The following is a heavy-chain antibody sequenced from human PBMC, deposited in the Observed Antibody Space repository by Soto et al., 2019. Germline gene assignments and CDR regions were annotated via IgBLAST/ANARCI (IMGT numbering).Heavy chain of an antibody. D-gene: IGHD2-2*01. CDR2: IYYSGST. J-gene: IGHJ5*02. CDR3: AIGYCISTSCSSNWFDP. V-gene: IGHV4-59*01. Sequence: TSETLSLTCTVSGASISSYYWSWIRQPPGKGLEWIGYIYYSGSTNYNPSLKSRVTISVDTSKNQFSLKLSSVTAADTAVYYCAIGYCISTSCSSNWFDPWGQGTLVTVSS. CDR1: GASISSYY.